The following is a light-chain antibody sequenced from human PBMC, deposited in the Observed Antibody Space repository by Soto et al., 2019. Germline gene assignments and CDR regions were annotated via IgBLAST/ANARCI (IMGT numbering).Light chain of an antibody. V-gene: IGKV3-15*01. J-gene: IGKJ2*01. CDR1: QSVGIN. Sequence: VMTQSPVILSVSPGERATLSCSASQSVGINLAWYQQKPGQAPRLVISGASTRATAFPDRFSGSGSGTEFTLTLSSLQSEDFAVYYCHQYNNWPGTFGQGTKLEIK. CDR3: HQYNNWPGT. CDR2: GAS.